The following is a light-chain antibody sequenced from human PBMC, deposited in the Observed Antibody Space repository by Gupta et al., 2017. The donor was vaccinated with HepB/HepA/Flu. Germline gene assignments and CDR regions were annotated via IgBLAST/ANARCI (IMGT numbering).Light chain of an antibody. Sequence: QSVLTPPPSASGTPGQRVTISCSGSSSNIGSNTVNWYQQLPGTAPKLLIYSNNQRPSGVPDRISGSKSGTSASLAISGLQSEDEADYYCAGWDDSLNGWVFGGGTKLTVL. CDR3: AGWDDSLNGWV. CDR2: SNN. J-gene: IGLJ3*02. V-gene: IGLV1-44*01. CDR1: SSNIGSNT.